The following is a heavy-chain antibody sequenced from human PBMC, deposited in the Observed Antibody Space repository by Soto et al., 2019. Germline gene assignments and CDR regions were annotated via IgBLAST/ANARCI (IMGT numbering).Heavy chain of an antibody. V-gene: IGHV1-18*01. CDR3: ARPYSGSSPASFDY. J-gene: IGHJ4*02. CDR2: ISAYNGNT. Sequence: ASVKVSCKASGYTFTSYGISWVRQAPGQGLEWMGWISAYNGNTNYAQKLQGRVTMTTDTSTSTAYMELRSLRSDDTAVYYCARPYSGSSPASFDYWGQGTLVTVSS. D-gene: IGHD1-26*01. CDR1: GYTFTSYG.